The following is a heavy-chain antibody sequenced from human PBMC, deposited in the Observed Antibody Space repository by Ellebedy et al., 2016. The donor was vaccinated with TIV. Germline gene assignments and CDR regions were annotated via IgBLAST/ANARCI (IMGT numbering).Heavy chain of an antibody. CDR2: IYWDDDK. CDR3: AHMGSSGYYQYDAFDI. J-gene: IGHJ3*02. Sequence: SGPTLVXPTQTLTLTCTFSGFSLSTSGVGVGWIRQPPGKALEWLALIYWDDDKRYSPSLKSRLTITKDTSKNQVVLTMTNMDPVDTATYYCAHMGSSGYYQYDAFDIWGQGTMVTVSS. V-gene: IGHV2-5*02. CDR1: GFSLSTSGVG. D-gene: IGHD3-22*01.